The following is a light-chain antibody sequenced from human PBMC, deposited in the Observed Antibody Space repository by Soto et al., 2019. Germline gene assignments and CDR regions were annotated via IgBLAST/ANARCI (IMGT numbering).Light chain of an antibody. CDR3: SSYTGGNPSYV. Sequence: QSVLTQPPSASGSPGQSVTTSCTGTSSDVGGYDCVSWYQQHPGKAPKLMIYEVTIRPSGVSDRFSGSKSGNTASLTVSGLQAEDEADYYCSSYTGGNPSYVFGTGTKVTVL. CDR1: SSDVGGYDC. V-gene: IGLV2-8*01. CDR2: EVT. J-gene: IGLJ1*01.